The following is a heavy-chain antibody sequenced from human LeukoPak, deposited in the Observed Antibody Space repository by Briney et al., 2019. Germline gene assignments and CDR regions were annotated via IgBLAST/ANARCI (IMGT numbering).Heavy chain of an antibody. CDR1: GFTFTTYW. V-gene: IGHV3-74*01. D-gene: IGHD5-18*01. CDR2: INSDGSIT. CDR3: ARDAVDTANAV. Sequence: GGSLRLSCAASGFTFTTYWMHWVRQAPGKGLVWVSHINSDGSITSYADSVKSRFTISRDNAKNTLYLQMNSLRAEDTAVYYCARDAVDTANAVWGQGTTVTVSS. J-gene: IGHJ6*02.